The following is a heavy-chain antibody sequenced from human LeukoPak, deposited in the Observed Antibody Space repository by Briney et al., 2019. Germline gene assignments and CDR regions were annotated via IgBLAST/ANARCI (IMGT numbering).Heavy chain of an antibody. J-gene: IGHJ4*02. CDR2: INPNSGGT. Sequence: ASVTVSCKASGYTFTCYYMHWVRQAPGQGLEWMGWINPNSGGTNYAQKFQGRVTMTSDTSISTAYMELSRLRSDDTAVYYCARERQGHRGRDDYWGQGTLVTVSS. CDR3: ARERQGHRGRDDY. CDR1: GYTFTCYY. V-gene: IGHV1-2*02. D-gene: IGHD6-25*01.